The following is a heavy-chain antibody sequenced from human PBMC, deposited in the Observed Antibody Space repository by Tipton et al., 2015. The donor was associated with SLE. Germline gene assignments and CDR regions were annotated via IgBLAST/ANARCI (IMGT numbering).Heavy chain of an antibody. J-gene: IGHJ4*02. CDR1: GFTFSSYE. Sequence: QLVQSGGGLVQPGGSLRLSCAASGFTFSSYEMNWVRQAPGKGLEWVSYISSSGSVIYYADSVKGRFTISRDNAKNSLYLQMNSLRAEDTAVYYCARDRGIAAAGPSYWGQGTLVTVSS. D-gene: IGHD6-13*01. CDR3: ARDRGIAAAGPSY. V-gene: IGHV3-48*03. CDR2: ISSSGSVI.